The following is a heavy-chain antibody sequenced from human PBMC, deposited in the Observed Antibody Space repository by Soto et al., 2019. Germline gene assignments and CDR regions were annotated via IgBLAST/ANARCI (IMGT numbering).Heavy chain of an antibody. J-gene: IGHJ4*02. CDR2: ISGSGGST. V-gene: IGHV3-23*01. D-gene: IGHD2-15*01. Sequence: EVQLLESGGGLVQPGGSLRLSCAASGFTFSSYAMSWVRQAPGKGLEWVSAISGSGGSTYYADSVKGRFTISRDNSKNTLYLQMNSLRAEETAIYYCAKGAGVYCSGGSCYFDYWGQGTLVTVSS. CDR1: GFTFSSYA. CDR3: AKGAGVYCSGGSCYFDY.